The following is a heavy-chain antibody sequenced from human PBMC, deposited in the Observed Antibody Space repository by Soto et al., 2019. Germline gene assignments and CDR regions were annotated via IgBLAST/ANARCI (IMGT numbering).Heavy chain of an antibody. Sequence: QVQLQESGPGLVKPSDTLSLTCAVSGYSISSSNLWGWIRQPPGKGLEWIGYIYYSGTTYYNPSLKSRVTMSVDTSKNQFSLKLTSVTVVDTAVYYCARREIQGPIDYWGQGPLVTVSS. CDR3: ARREIQGPIDY. CDR1: GYSISSSNL. J-gene: IGHJ4*02. V-gene: IGHV4-28*01. D-gene: IGHD1-26*01. CDR2: IYYSGTT.